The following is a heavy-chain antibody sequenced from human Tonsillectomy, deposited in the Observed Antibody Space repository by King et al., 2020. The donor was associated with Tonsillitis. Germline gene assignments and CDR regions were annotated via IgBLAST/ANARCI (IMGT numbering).Heavy chain of an antibody. CDR3: ARAGTGWAYNWLDP. CDR2: FDPVGGGT. D-gene: IGHD6-19*01. J-gene: IGHJ5*02. CDR1: GYTFSSYF. Sequence: LQLVQSGAEVKKPGASVKISCQTSGYTFSSYFMHWVRQAPGQGLEWMGVFDPVGGGTVYAQKFQGRLIMTRDTSTSTVYMELSSLRFADTAVYYCARAGTGWAYNWLDPWGQGTLVPVSS. V-gene: IGHV1-46*01.